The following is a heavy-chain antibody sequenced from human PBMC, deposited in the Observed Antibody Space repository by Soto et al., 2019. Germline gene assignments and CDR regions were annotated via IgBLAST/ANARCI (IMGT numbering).Heavy chain of an antibody. D-gene: IGHD3-3*01. CDR2: INHSGST. CDR3: ARSRVDFAYQYYYGMDV. CDR1: GGSFSGYY. Sequence: QVQLQQWGAGLLKPSATLSLTCAVYGGSFSGYYWSWIRQPPGKGLEWIGEINHSGSTNYNPSLKSRVNISVDTSKNQFSLKLSSVTAADTAVYYCARSRVDFAYQYYYGMDVWGQGTTVTVSS. V-gene: IGHV4-34*01. J-gene: IGHJ6*02.